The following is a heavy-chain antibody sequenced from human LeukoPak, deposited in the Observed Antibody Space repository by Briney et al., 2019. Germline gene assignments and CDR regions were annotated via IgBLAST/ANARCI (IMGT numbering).Heavy chain of an antibody. CDR3: AMFGLVAAIDS. D-gene: IGHD2-15*01. CDR2: KQGEGREK. CDR1: GFTFSSYW. V-gene: IGHV3-7*02. Sequence: PGRSLRLSCAASGFTFSSYWMTWGRQAPERGLEGEGNKQGEGREKFYADSVRGQLTICRHNPENSLYLEMNCLRAEDTPVYYCAMFGLVAAIDSWGQGTLVTVFS. J-gene: IGHJ4*02.